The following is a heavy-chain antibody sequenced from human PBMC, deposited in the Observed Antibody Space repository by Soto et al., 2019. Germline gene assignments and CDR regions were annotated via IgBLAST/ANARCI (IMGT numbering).Heavy chain of an antibody. V-gene: IGHV4-59*04. Sequence: SETLSLTCTVSGGSISSYSWGWIRQPPGKGLEWIGYIYYSGSTYYNPSLKSRVTISVDTSKNQFSLNLSSVIAADTAVYYCARLEGKLWPPSYFDYWGQGTLVTVSS. J-gene: IGHJ4*02. D-gene: IGHD5-18*01. CDR2: IYYSGST. CDR3: ARLEGKLWPPSYFDY. CDR1: GGSISSYS.